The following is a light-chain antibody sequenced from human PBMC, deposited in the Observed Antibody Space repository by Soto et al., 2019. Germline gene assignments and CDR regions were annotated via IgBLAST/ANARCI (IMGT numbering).Light chain of an antibody. CDR2: DAS. V-gene: IGKV1-5*01. CDR3: QQYNSLWT. Sequence: DIQITQSPSTLSASVGDRVSITCRASQRISSWLAWYQQKPGKAPKLLIYDASSLESGVPSRFSGSGSGTEFTLTISSLQPDDFATYYCQQYNSLWTFGQGTKV. J-gene: IGKJ1*01. CDR1: QRISSW.